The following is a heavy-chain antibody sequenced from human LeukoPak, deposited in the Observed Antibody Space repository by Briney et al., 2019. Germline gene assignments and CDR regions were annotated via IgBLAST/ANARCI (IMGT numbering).Heavy chain of an antibody. Sequence: SSETLSLTCTVSGYSISSGYYWGWIRQPPGKGLEWVGSIYHSGSTYYNPSLKSRVTISVDTSKNQFSLKLSSVTAADTAVYYCARDLDSSGVFDPWGQGTLVTVSS. D-gene: IGHD6-19*01. J-gene: IGHJ5*02. V-gene: IGHV4-38-2*02. CDR2: IYHSGST. CDR1: GYSISSGYY. CDR3: ARDLDSSGVFDP.